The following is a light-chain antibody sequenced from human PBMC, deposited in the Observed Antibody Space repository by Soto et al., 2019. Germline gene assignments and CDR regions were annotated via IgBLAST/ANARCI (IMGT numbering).Light chain of an antibody. Sequence: EVVLTQSPVTLSLSPGERATLSCRASQSFRGLFAWYQQKPGQAPRLLIYDAYNRATGIPPRFSGSGSGTDFTLTISSLEPEDSAVYYCQQRHMWPITFGQGTRLEN. V-gene: IGKV3-11*01. CDR3: QQRHMWPIT. J-gene: IGKJ5*01. CDR2: DAY. CDR1: QSFRGL.